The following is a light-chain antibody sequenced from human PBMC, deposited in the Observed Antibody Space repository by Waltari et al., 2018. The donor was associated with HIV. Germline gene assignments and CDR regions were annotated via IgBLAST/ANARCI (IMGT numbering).Light chain of an antibody. Sequence: QSVTISCTGTSSDVGGYNYVSWYQHHPGRAPKLIIYEVNKRPSGVPDRFSGSKSDNTASLTVSGLQADDEAEYYCTSYAGSTTFGVFGTGTKVTVL. J-gene: IGLJ1*01. CDR3: TSYAGSTTFGV. CDR1: SSDVGGYNY. V-gene: IGLV2-8*01. CDR2: EVN.